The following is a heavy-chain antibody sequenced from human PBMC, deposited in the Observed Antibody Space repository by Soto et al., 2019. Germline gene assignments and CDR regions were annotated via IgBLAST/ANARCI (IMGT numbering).Heavy chain of an antibody. CDR1: GFTLSDHY. CDR2: SRDKPHGYST. J-gene: IGHJ1*01. Sequence: PGGSLRLSCAGSGFTLSDHYIDWFRQAPVNGLEWVGLSRDKPHGYSTAYYADSVKGRFTISRDNSKNTLYLQMNSLRAEDTAVYYCAKPRYYDSSGGGFQHWGQGTLVTVSS. V-gene: IGHV3-72*01. CDR3: AKPRYYDSSGGGFQH. D-gene: IGHD3-22*01.